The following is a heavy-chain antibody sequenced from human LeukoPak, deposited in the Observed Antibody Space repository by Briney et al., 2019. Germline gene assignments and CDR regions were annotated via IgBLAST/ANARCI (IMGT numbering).Heavy chain of an antibody. CDR2: MYYIENT. J-gene: IGHJ4*02. CDR3: ARHFSMEQFDY. D-gene: IGHD1/OR15-1a*01. CDR1: GGSISRTSHY. Sequence: SETLSLTCLLSGGSISRTSHYWGWVRQPPGKGLEWIGSMYYIENTYYNPSLKSRVTISVDTSRDQFSLNLSFVTAADTAVYYCARHFSMEQFDYWGQGILVTVSS. V-gene: IGHV4-39*01.